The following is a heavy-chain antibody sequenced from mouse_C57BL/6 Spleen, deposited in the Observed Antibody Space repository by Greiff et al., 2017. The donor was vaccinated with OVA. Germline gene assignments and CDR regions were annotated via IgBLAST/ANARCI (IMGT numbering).Heavy chain of an antibody. CDR1: GYAFSSSW. Sequence: QVQLQQSGPELVKPGASVKISCKASGYAFSSSWMNWVKQRPGKGLEWIGRIYPGGGDTNYNGKFKGKATLTADKSSSTAYMQLSSLTSEDSAVYFCANYYGSSPSYAMDYWGQGTSVTVSS. V-gene: IGHV1-82*01. J-gene: IGHJ4*01. CDR3: ANYYGSSPSYAMDY. D-gene: IGHD1-1*01. CDR2: IYPGGGDT.